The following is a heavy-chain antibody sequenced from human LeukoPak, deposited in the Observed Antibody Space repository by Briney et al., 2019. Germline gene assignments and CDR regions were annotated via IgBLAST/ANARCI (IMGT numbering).Heavy chain of an antibody. D-gene: IGHD3-10*01. J-gene: IGHJ5*02. CDR2: IHNSGGT. CDR1: GGSISTYY. V-gene: IGHV4-59*01. Sequence: KPSETLSLTCTVSGGSISTYYWSWIRQPPGKGLEWIGYIHNSGGTNYNPSLKSRVTISVDTSKNQFSLKLSSVTAADTAVYYCAGAFGELYKWFDPWGQGTLVTVSS. CDR3: AGAFGELYKWFDP.